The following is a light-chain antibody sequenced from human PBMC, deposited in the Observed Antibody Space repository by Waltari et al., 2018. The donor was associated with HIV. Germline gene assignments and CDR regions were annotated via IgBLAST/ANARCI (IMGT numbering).Light chain of an antibody. CDR2: KAS. CDR1: QGISIY. V-gene: IGKV1-27*01. CDR3: QNYNSAPLT. J-gene: IGKJ1*01. Sequence: DIQMTQSPSSLSASVGDRVTITCRASQGISIYLAWYQQKPGKVPTLLIYKASTLHPGVPSRFSGSGSGTDFTLTISSLQPEDVSTYYCQNYNSAPLTFGPGTKVEIK.